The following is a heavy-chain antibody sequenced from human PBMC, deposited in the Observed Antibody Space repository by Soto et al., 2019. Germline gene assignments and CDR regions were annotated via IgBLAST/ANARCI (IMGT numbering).Heavy chain of an antibody. J-gene: IGHJ4*02. V-gene: IGHV3-7*03. D-gene: IGHD1-26*01. Sequence: EVQLVESGGGLVQPGGSLRLSCAVSGLTFSDYWMSWVRQAPGKGLEWVANIRQDESEKNYADSVKGRFTISRDNAKSSVYLQMNSLRAEDTVVYYCTNDKFSGSYYVRGLTYYFEYWGQGTLVTVSS. CDR1: GLTFSDYW. CDR3: TNDKFSGSYYVRGLTYYFEY. CDR2: IRQDESEK.